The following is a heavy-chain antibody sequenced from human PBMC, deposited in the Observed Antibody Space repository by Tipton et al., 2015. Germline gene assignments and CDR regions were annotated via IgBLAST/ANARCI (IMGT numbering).Heavy chain of an antibody. J-gene: IGHJ3*02. CDR3: ARGRNNAFDI. V-gene: IGHV4-38-2*02. CDR2: MHHNGDA. Sequence: TLSLTCTVSGYFISDGHFWGWVRQSPVKGLEWIASMHHNGDAYYNPSLGSRATLALDTPKNQFSLTLISATAADTALYYCARGRNNAFDIWGQGTLVTVSS. CDR1: GYFISDGHF.